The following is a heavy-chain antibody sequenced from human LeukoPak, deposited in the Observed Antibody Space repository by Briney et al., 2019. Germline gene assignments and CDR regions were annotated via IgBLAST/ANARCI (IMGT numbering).Heavy chain of an antibody. V-gene: IGHV4-4*02. CDR2: VHLSGRT. CDR3: AREGGPYRPLDY. CDR1: GGSISSTNW. J-gene: IGHJ4*02. Sequence: SETLSLTCGVSGGSISSTNWWTWVRQPPGDGLEWIGEVHLSGRTNYNPSLESRVTMSVDMSENHISLKLTSVTAAGTAVYYCAREGGPYRPLDYSGQGTLVTVSS.